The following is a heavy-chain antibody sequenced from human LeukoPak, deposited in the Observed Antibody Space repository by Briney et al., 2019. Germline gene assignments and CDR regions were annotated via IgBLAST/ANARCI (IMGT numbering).Heavy chain of an antibody. V-gene: IGHV7-4-1*02. D-gene: IGHD2-15*01. J-gene: IGHJ4*02. CDR3: ASSYCSGGHCYPQQTVYYFDF. CDR1: GGTFSSYA. Sequence: ASVKVSCKASGGTFSSYAISWVRQAPGQGLEWMGWINTNTGNPTYAPGFTGRFVFSLDTSVSTAYLQISSLKAEDTAVYYCASSYCSGGHCYPQQTVYYFDFWGQGTLVTVSS. CDR2: INTNTGNP.